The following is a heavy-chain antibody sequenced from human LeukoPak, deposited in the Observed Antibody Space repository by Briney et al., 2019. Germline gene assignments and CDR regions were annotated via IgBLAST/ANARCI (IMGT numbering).Heavy chain of an antibody. V-gene: IGHV1-2*02. CDR3: ARVGSSSSRGFDY. CDR2: ISAYTGVT. Sequence: GASVKVSCKVSGDTFTGYYIHWVRQAPGQGLEWMGWISAYTGVTNYAQKFQGSVTMTRDTSISTAYMELSRLRSDDMAVYYCARVGSSSSRGFDYWGQGALVTVSS. J-gene: IGHJ4*02. D-gene: IGHD6-6*01. CDR1: GDTFTGYY.